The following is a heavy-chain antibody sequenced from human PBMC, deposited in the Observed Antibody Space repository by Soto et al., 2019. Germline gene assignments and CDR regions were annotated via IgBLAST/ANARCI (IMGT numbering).Heavy chain of an antibody. CDR2: IYYSGST. CDR1: GGSISSYY. D-gene: IGHD1-26*01. CDR3: ARDTESGSYSQYGAFDI. Sequence: SETLSLTCTVSGGSISSYYWIWIRQPPGKGLEWIGYIYYSGSTNYNPSLKSRVTISVDTSKNQFSLKLSSVTAADTAVYYCARDTESGSYSQYGAFDIWGQGTMVTVSS. J-gene: IGHJ3*02. V-gene: IGHV4-59*01.